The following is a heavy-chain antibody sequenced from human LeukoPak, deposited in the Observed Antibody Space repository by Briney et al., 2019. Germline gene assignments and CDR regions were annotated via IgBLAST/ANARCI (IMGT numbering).Heavy chain of an antibody. Sequence: GGSLRLSCTASGFTFRSNGMHWVRQAPGKGLEWVAFIRHDGSNKFYADSVKGRFTISRDNANNMLYLQLYSLRAEDTAVYYCAKGPSGNQFDPWGQGTLVTVSS. D-gene: IGHD5-12*01. CDR3: AKGPSGNQFDP. V-gene: IGHV3-30*02. CDR2: IRHDGSNK. J-gene: IGHJ5*02. CDR1: GFTFRSNG.